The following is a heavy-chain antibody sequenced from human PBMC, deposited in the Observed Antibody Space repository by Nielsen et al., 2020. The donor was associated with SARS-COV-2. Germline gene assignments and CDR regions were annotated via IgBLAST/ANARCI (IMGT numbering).Heavy chain of an antibody. Sequence: GSLRLSCAASGYIFSSYTMHWVRQAPGKGLEWVAVISYDGSNKYYADSVKGRFTISRDNSKNTLYLQMNSLRAEDTAVYYCARDRRYFDWFDAFDIWGQGTMVTVSS. J-gene: IGHJ3*02. CDR2: ISYDGSNK. CDR1: GYIFSSYT. CDR3: ARDRRYFDWFDAFDI. V-gene: IGHV3-30-3*01. D-gene: IGHD3-9*01.